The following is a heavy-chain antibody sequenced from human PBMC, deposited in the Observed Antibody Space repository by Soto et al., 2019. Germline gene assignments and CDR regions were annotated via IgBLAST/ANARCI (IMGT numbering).Heavy chain of an antibody. V-gene: IGHV4-61*03. CDR1: GDSVTSGSYY. J-gene: IGHJ6*02. Sequence: SETLSLTCIVSGDSVTSGSYYWTWLRQPPGKGLEWIGYISYTGRSKYNPSLQSRVTISVDTSKNDFSLNLSSVTAADTAVYFCAREWGLLPYYVMNVWGHGTTVTVSS. D-gene: IGHD7-27*01. CDR3: AREWGLLPYYVMNV. CDR2: ISYTGRS.